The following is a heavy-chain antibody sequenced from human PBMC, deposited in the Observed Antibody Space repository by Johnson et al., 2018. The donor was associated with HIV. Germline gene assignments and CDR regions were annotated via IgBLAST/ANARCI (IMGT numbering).Heavy chain of an antibody. J-gene: IGHJ3*02. CDR1: GFAVSSNY. D-gene: IGHD3-10*01. CDR3: AREGALLLWFGASPFDI. CDR2: INWNGGST. Sequence: VQLVESGGGLIQPGGSLILSCAASGFAVSSNYMSWVRQAPGKGLEWVSGINWNGGSTGYADSVRGRFTISRDNAKNSLYLQMNSLRAEDTAVYYCAREGALLLWFGASPFDIWGQGTMVTVSS. V-gene: IGHV3-20*04.